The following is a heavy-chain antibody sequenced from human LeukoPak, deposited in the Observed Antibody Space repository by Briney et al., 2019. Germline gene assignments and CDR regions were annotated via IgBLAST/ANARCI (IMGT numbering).Heavy chain of an antibody. J-gene: IGHJ3*02. V-gene: IGHV3-30*02. CDR2: IRYDGNNK. D-gene: IGHD6-19*01. CDR3: ARTERGYSSGRGAFDI. CDR1: GFTFSSYG. Sequence: GGSLRLSCAASGFTFSSYGMHWVRQAPGKGLEWVAFIRYDGNNKYYADSVKGRFTISRDNSENTLYLQMNSLRAEDTAVYYCARTERGYSSGRGAFDIWGQGTMVTVSS.